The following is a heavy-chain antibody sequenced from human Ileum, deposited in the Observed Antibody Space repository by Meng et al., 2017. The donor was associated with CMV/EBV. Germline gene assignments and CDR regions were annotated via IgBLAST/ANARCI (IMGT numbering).Heavy chain of an antibody. V-gene: IGHV2-5*02. J-gene: IGHJ4*02. CDR1: GFSRSSVGMV. CDR2: IHWDDDK. Sequence: SWHKRSKPPRPLSRVCDFAGFSRSSVGMVCGWIREPSVKSLEWLSLIHWDDDKRYSPSLKSRITITKDNSKNQVVLTMTNMDPVDTSTYYCAHSPPGASGWSFDYWGQGILVTVSS. D-gene: IGHD6-19*01. CDR3: AHSPPGASGWSFDY.